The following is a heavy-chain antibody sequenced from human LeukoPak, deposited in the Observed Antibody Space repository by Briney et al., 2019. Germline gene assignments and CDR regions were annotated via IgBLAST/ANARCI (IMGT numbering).Heavy chain of an antibody. V-gene: IGHV1-46*01. Sequence: ASVKVSCKASGYSFTSHFMHWVRQAPGQGLEWMGIINPHDGSTIYAQEFQGRVTMTRDTSTNTVHMDLSSLRSEDTAVYYCGREANSVDSWGQGTLVTVSS. CDR1: GYSFTSHF. CDR3: GREANSVDS. J-gene: IGHJ4*02. CDR2: INPHDGST. D-gene: IGHD5-24*01.